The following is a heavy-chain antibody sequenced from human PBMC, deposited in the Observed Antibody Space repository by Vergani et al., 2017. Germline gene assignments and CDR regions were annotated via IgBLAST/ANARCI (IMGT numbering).Heavy chain of an antibody. CDR2: INHSGST. D-gene: IGHD1-14*01. Sequence: QVQLQQWGAGLLKPSETLSLTCAVYGGSFSGYYWSWIRQPPGKGLEWIGEINHSGSTNYNPSLKGRVTISVDTSKNQFSLKLSSVTAADAAVYYCARGITLHYWGQGTLVTVSS. V-gene: IGHV4-34*01. CDR1: GGSFSGYY. J-gene: IGHJ4*02. CDR3: ARGITLHY.